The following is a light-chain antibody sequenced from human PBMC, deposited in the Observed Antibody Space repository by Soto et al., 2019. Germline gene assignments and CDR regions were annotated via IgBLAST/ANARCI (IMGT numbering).Light chain of an antibody. CDR1: SSDVGNYNL. CDR3: CSYAGSNYV. Sequence: QSALTRPACVSGSPGQSITISCTGTSSDVGNYNLVSWYQHHPAKAPKLMIYEVSKRPSGVSNRFSGSKSGDTASLTISGLQAEDEADYYCCSYAGSNYVFGTGTKVTVL. V-gene: IGLV2-23*02. CDR2: EVS. J-gene: IGLJ1*01.